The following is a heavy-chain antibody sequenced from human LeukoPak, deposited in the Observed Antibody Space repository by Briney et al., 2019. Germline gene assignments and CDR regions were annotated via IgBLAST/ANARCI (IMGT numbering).Heavy chain of an antibody. Sequence: SETLSLTCDVSGGSVTSTNWWTWIRQPPGKGLEWIGYISDSGKTYYNPSLESRLTISVDTSKKQFSLNLSSVTAADTAVYYCTRGVEYYGSGSFYLRVHYFDYWGRGTLVTVSS. V-gene: IGHV4-30-4*01. CDR2: ISDSGKT. CDR3: TRGVEYYGSGSFYLRVHYFDY. D-gene: IGHD3-10*01. CDR1: GGSVTSTNW. J-gene: IGHJ4*02.